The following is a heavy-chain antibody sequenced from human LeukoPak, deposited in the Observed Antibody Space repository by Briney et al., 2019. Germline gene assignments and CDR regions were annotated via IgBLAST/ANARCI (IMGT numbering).Heavy chain of an antibody. J-gene: IGHJ3*02. CDR3: ARDSYLDAFDI. D-gene: IGHD5-18*01. CDR2: INHSGST. V-gene: IGHV4-34*01. CDR1: GGSFSGYY. Sequence: PSETLSLTCAVYGGSFSGYYWSWLRQPPGKGLEWIGEINHSGSTNYNPSLKSRVTISVDTSKNQFSLKLSSVTAADTAVYYCARDSYLDAFDIWGQGTMVTVSS.